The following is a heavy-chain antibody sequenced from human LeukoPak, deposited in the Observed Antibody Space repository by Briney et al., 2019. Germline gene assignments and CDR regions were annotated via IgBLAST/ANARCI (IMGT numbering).Heavy chain of an antibody. CDR2: ISYDGSNK. D-gene: IGHD3-10*01. V-gene: IGHV3-30-3*01. J-gene: IGHJ3*01. Sequence: GGSLRLSCAASGFTFSSYAMHWVRQAPGKGLEWVAVISYDGSNKYYADSVKGRFTISRDNSKNTLYLQMNSLRAEDTAVYYCARDFREGRGAFGPSDAFDLWGQGTMVTVSS. CDR1: GFTFSSYA. CDR3: ARDFREGRGAFGPSDAFDL.